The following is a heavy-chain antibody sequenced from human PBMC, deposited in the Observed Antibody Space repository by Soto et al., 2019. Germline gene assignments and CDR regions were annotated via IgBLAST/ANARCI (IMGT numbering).Heavy chain of an antibody. J-gene: IGHJ4*02. CDR1: GGSISSGGYY. CDR3: ARVVVVAARLSHGFDY. CDR2: IYYSGST. Sequence: PSETLSLTCTVSGGSISSGGYYWSWIRQHPGKGLEWIGYIYYSGSTYYNPSFKSRVTISVDTSKNQFSLKLSSVTAADTAVYYCARVVVVAARLSHGFDYWGQGTLVTVSS. D-gene: IGHD2-15*01. V-gene: IGHV4-31*03.